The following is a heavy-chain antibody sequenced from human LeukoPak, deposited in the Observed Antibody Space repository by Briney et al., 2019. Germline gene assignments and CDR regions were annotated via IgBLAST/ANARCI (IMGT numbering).Heavy chain of an antibody. V-gene: IGHV3-23*01. CDR2: ITGGGGNK. J-gene: IGHJ3*02. Sequence: PGGSLRLSCAASGFTFSDYSMNWVRQAPGKGLEWVSAITGGGGNKYYADSVKGRFTISRDNSKNTLYLQMNSLRAEDTAVYYCAKGKGYSSAWNAFDIWGQGTMVTVSS. D-gene: IGHD6-19*01. CDR3: AKGKGYSSAWNAFDI. CDR1: GFTFSDYS.